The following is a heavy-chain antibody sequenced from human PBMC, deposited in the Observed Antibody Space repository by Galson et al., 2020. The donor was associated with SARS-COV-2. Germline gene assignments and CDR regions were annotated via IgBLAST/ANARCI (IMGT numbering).Heavy chain of an antibody. J-gene: IGHJ4*02. CDR3: ARLTPTQWELSNYFDY. D-gene: IGHD1-26*01. CDR1: GGSVSSSSYY. Sequence: SETLSLTCTVSGGSVSSSSYYWGWTRQPPGKGLEWIGIIYDSGSTYYNPSLKSRVTISVDTSKNQFSLKLSSVTAADTAVYYCARLTPTQWELSNYFDYWGQGTLVTVSS. V-gene: IGHV4-39*01. CDR2: IYDSGST.